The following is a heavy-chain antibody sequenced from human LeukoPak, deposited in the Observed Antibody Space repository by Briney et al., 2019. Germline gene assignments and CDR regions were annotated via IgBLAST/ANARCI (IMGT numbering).Heavy chain of an antibody. J-gene: IGHJ4*02. D-gene: IGHD3-10*01. CDR1: GFTFSSYA. V-gene: IGHV3-23*01. CDR2: ISGSGGST. CDR3: AKGEKILLWFGESFDY. Sequence: GGSLRLSCAASGFTFSSYAMSWVRQAPGKGLEWVSAISGSGGSTYYADSVKGPFTISRDNSKNTLYLQMNSLRAEDTAVYYCAKGEKILLWFGESFDYWGQGTLVTVSS.